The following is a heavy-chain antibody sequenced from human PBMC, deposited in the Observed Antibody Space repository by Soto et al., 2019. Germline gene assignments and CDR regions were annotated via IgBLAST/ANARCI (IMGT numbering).Heavy chain of an antibody. CDR3: ARSGYSSGWYHWYFDL. D-gene: IGHD6-19*01. J-gene: IGHJ2*01. CDR1: GYTFTNYG. V-gene: IGHV1-3*01. CDR2: INAGNGNT. Sequence: QVQLVQSGAEVKKPGASVKVSCKASGYTFTNYGVHWVRHAPGQRLEWMAWINAGNGNTQYSQKFQGRVTITRDTSATTAYLDLSSLRSEDTAVYYCARSGYSSGWYHWYFDLWGRGTLVTVSS.